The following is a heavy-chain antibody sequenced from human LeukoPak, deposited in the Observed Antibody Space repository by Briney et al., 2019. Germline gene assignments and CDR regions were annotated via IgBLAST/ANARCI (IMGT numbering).Heavy chain of an antibody. J-gene: IGHJ3*02. D-gene: IGHD3-22*01. V-gene: IGHV4-34*01. Sequence: KASETLSLTCAVYGGSFSGYYWSWIRQPPGKGLEWIGEINHSGSTNYNPSLKSRVTISVDTSKNQFSLKLSSVTAADTAVYYCARGSDSSGYLFPPHAFDIWGQGTMVTVSS. CDR3: ARGSDSSGYLFPPHAFDI. CDR2: INHSGST. CDR1: GGSFSGYY.